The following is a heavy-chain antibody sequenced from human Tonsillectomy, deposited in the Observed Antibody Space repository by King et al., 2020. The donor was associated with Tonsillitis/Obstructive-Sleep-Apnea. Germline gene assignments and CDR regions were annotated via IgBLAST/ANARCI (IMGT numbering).Heavy chain of an antibody. CDR1: GFTFNNYW. CDR2: INSDGTGP. J-gene: IGHJ6*03. V-gene: IGHV3-74*01. D-gene: IGHD3-10*01. Sequence: VQLVESGGGLVQPGGSLRLSCAASGFTFNNYWMHWVRQTPEKGLVWVSRINSDGTGPIYADSVKGRFTISRDNAKNTLYLQMNGLRAEDTAVYYCARSPGNIVRGVVIPYRDFWGKGPTVPVSS. CDR3: ARSPGNIVRGVVIPYRDF.